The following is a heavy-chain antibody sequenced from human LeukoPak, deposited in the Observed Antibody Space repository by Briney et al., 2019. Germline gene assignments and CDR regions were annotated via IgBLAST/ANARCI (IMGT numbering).Heavy chain of an antibody. J-gene: IGHJ4*03. CDR2: IDHRGDT. CDR3: ARGPTISETGYFDF. V-gene: IGHV4-34*01. D-gene: IGHD1-1*01. Sequence: SETLSLTCAVYGGSFSRYYWSWIRQSTGKGLEWIAEIDHRGDTNYNPSVKSRVTISVDTSKNQFSLKVRSLSAADTAVYYCARGPTISETGYFDFWGQGTLVTFSS. CDR1: GGSFSRYY.